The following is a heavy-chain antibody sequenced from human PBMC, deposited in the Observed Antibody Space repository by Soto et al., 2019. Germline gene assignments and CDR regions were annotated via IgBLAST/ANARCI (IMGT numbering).Heavy chain of an antibody. V-gene: IGHV3-73*01. CDR1: GFTFSGSA. CDR3: TRQDTVMVWGPNDAFDI. CDR2: IRSKANSYAT. D-gene: IGHD5-18*01. J-gene: IGHJ3*02. Sequence: EVQLVESGGGLVQPGGSLKLSCAASGFTFSGSAMHWVRQASGKGLEWVGRIRSKANSYATAYAASVKGRFTISRDDSKNTAYLQMNSLKTEDTAVYYCTRQDTVMVWGPNDAFDIWGQGTMVTVSS.